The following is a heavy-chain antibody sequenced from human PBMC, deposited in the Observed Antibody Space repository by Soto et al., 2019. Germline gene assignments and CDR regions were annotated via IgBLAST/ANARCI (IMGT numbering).Heavy chain of an antibody. Sequence: SETLSLTCTVSGGSISSYYWNWIRQPPGKGLEWIGYIYYSGSTNYNPSLKSRVTISVDTSKNQFSLKLSSVTAADTAVYYCARRWGYSFAYWGQGTLVTVSS. CDR1: GGSISSYY. CDR3: ARRWGYSFAY. J-gene: IGHJ4*02. CDR2: IYYSGST. D-gene: IGHD7-27*01. V-gene: IGHV4-59*01.